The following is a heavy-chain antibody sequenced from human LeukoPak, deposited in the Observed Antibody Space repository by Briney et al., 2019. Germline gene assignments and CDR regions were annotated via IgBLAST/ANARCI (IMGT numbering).Heavy chain of an antibody. CDR2: IYYSGST. CDR1: GGSISSGDYY. J-gene: IGHJ4*02. CDR3: ARDAPGGYYDFWSGYYTGSYFDY. Sequence: SETLSLTCTVSGGSISSGDYYWSWIRQPPGKGLEWIGYIYYSGSTNYNPSLKSRVTISVDTSKNQFSMKLSSVTAADTAVYYCARDAPGGYYDFWSGYYTGSYFDYWGQGTLVTVSS. D-gene: IGHD3-3*01. V-gene: IGHV4-30-4*08.